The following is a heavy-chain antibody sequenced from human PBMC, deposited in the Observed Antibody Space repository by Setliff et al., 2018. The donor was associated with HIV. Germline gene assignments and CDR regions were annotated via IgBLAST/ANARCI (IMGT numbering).Heavy chain of an antibody. CDR2: MSYSGSA. D-gene: IGHD3-10*01. V-gene: IGHV4-39*02. CDR3: ARDHRSRGSPRFTFDV. Sequence: SETLSLTCTVSGGSISSRDYYWGWIRQPPGKGLEWIGSMSYSGSAYYNPSLKSRVTISVDTSKSQFSLRLSSVTAADTAVYYCARDHRSRGSPRFTFDVWGQGTMVTVSS. J-gene: IGHJ3*01. CDR1: GGSISSRDYY.